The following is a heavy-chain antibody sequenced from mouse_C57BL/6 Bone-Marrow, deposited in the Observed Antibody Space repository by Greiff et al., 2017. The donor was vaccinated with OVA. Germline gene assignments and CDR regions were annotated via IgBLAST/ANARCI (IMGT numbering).Heavy chain of an antibody. CDR3: TTVYYGSIY. Sequence: EVQLQQSGAELVRPGASVKLSCTASGFNIKDDYMHWVKQRPEQGLEWIGWIDPENGDTEYASKFQGKATITADTSSNTAYLQLSSLTSEDTAVYYCTTVYYGSIYGGQGTTLTVSS. CDR1: GFNIKDDY. J-gene: IGHJ2*01. CDR2: IDPENGDT. D-gene: IGHD1-1*01. V-gene: IGHV14-4*01.